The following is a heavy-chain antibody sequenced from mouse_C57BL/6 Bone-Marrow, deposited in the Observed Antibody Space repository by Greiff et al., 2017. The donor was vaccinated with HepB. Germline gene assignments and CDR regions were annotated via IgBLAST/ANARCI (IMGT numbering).Heavy chain of an antibody. Sequence: DVKLQESGPGLVKPSQSLSLTCSVTGYSITSGYYWNWIRQFPGNQLEWMGYISYDGSNNYNPSLKNRISITRDTSKNQFFLKLNSVTTEDTATYYCARQGDYDGLFAYWGQGTLVTVSA. V-gene: IGHV3-6*01. J-gene: IGHJ3*01. CDR1: GYSITSGYY. CDR2: ISYDGSN. CDR3: ARQGDYDGLFAY. D-gene: IGHD2-4*01.